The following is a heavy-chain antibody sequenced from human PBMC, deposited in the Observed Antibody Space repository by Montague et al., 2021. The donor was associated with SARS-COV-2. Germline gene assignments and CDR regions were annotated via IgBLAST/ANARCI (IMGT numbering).Heavy chain of an antibody. CDR3: ARRLTGLEPPFDP. J-gene: IGHJ5*02. CDR2: IYYSGST. CDR1: GDSIRSATDY. D-gene: IGHD1-1*01. Sequence: SETLSLTCDVSGDSIRSATDYWAWIRQPPGRGLEWIGNIYYSGSTMYNPSLKSRVTMSVETSKNQFSLHLNLVTAADTVVDYCARRLTGLEPPFDPWGQGTLVIVSS. V-gene: IGHV4-39*01.